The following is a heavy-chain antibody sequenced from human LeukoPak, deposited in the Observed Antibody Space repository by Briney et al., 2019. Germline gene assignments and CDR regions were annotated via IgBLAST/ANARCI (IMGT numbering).Heavy chain of an antibody. J-gene: IGHJ4*02. CDR3: ARSRTPLRYFDWLY. CDR2: IYYSGST. D-gene: IGHD3-9*01. V-gene: IGHV4-59*08. Sequence: PSETLSLTCTVSGGSISSYYWSWIRQPPGKGLEWIGYIYYSGSTNYNPSLKSRVTISIDTSKNQFSLNLNSVTAADTAVYYCARSRTPLRYFDWLYWGQGTLVTVSS. CDR1: GGSISSYY.